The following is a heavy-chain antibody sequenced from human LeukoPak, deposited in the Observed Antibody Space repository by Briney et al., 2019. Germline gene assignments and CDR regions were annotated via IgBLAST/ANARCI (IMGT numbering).Heavy chain of an antibody. J-gene: IGHJ4*02. Sequence: GGSLRLSCAASGFTFSNNWMHWVRQDPGKGLVWVSRINSDGSSTRYADSVKGRFTISRDNAKNTLYLQMNSLRAEDTAVYYCARDKVVAADNTIDYWGQGTPVTVSS. CDR2: INSDGSST. D-gene: IGHD2-15*01. CDR1: GFTFSNNW. CDR3: ARDKVVAADNTIDY. V-gene: IGHV3-74*01.